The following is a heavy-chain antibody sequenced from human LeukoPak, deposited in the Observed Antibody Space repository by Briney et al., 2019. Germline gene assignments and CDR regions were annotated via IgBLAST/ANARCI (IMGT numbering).Heavy chain of an antibody. D-gene: IGHD2-21*01. V-gene: IGHV3-7*01. CDR2: IEKDGSDK. CDR1: GFTFSSYW. Sequence: GGSLRLSCAASGFTFSSYWMSWVGQAPGKGLEWVANIEKDGSDKYYVDSVKGRFTIPRDNAKNSLYLQMNSLRAEDSAVYYCARSLWPEDYWGQGTLVTVSS. CDR3: ARSLWPEDY. J-gene: IGHJ4*02.